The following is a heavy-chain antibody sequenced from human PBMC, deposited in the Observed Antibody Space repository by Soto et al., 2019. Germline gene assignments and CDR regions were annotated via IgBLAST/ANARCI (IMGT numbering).Heavy chain of an antibody. J-gene: IGHJ4*02. Sequence: ASETLSLTCAVYGGSISGYYWSWIRQPPGKGLEWIGEINHSGSTNYNPSLKSRVTISVDTSKNQFSLKLSSVTAADTAVYYCERGGWGVGATKFATLDYWGQGTLVTVSS. CDR2: INHSGST. CDR3: ERGGWGVGATKFATLDY. V-gene: IGHV4-34*01. D-gene: IGHD1-26*01. CDR1: GGSISGYY.